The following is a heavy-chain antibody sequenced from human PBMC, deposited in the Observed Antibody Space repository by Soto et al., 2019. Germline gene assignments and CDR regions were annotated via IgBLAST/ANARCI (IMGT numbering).Heavy chain of an antibody. V-gene: IGHV3-7*01. CDR3: ARVGPFVVVPAVRGDYYYYRDV. CDR2: IKQDGSEK. Sequence: GGSLRLSCAASGFTFSSYWMSWVRQAPGKGLEWVANIKQDGSEKYYVDSVKGRFTISRDNAKNSLYLQMNSLRAEDTAVYYCARVGPFVVVPAVRGDYYYYRDVWGKGTRVTVPS. CDR1: GFTFSSYW. D-gene: IGHD2-2*01. J-gene: IGHJ6*03.